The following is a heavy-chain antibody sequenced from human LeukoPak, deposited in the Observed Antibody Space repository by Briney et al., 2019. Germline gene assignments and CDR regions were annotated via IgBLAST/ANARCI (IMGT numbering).Heavy chain of an antibody. Sequence: GRSLRLSCAASGFTFSSYATSWVRQAPGKGLEWVSAISGSGGSTYYADSVKGRFTISRDNSKNTLYLQMNSLRAEDTAVYYCAKDESQVYDSSGYPEYFQHWGQGTLVTVSS. V-gene: IGHV3-23*01. CDR3: AKDESQVYDSSGYPEYFQH. CDR2: ISGSGGST. CDR1: GFTFSSYA. D-gene: IGHD3-22*01. J-gene: IGHJ1*01.